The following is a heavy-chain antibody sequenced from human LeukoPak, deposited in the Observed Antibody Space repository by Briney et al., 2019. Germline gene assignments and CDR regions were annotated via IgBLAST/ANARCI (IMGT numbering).Heavy chain of an antibody. CDR1: GGSFSGYY. D-gene: IGHD3-9*01. Sequence: SETLSLTCAVYGGSFSGYYWSWIRQPPGKGLEWIGEINHSGSTNYNPSLKSRVTISVDTSKNQFSLKLSSVTAADTAVYYCARAPRDYDILTGYYWNWFDPWGQGTLVTVSS. CDR3: ARAPRDYDILTGYYWNWFDP. V-gene: IGHV4-34*01. CDR2: INHSGST. J-gene: IGHJ5*02.